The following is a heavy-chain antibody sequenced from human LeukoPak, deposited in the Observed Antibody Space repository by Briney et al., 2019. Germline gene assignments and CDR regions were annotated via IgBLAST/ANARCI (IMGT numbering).Heavy chain of an antibody. D-gene: IGHD2-15*01. CDR2: ISAYNGNT. J-gene: IGHJ5*02. CDR1: GYTLTDYG. V-gene: IGHV1-18*01. CDR3: ARAHCRDGSCYRWFDP. Sequence: ASVKVSCKASGYTLTDYGINWVRQAPGQGLEWMGWISAYNGNTKYAQMLQGRVTMTTDTSTSTAYMELRSLRSDDTAVYYCARAHCRDGSCYRWFDPWGQGTLVTVSS.